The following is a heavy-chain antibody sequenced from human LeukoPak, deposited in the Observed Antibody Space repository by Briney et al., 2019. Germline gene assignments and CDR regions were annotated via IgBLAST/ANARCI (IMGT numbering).Heavy chain of an antibody. Sequence: SETLSLTCAVYGGSFIDYYWGWLRQPPGKGPEWIGEIDHSGSTTYNPSLKSRVTISVDTSKNQFSLKLNSVTAADTAVYYCARGFSHWGQGTLVTVSS. CDR3: ARGFSH. V-gene: IGHV4-34*01. CDR2: IDHSGST. CDR1: GGSFIDYY. J-gene: IGHJ4*02.